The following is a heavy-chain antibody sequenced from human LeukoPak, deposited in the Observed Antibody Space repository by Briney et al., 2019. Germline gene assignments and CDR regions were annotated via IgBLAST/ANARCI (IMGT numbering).Heavy chain of an antibody. D-gene: IGHD2-15*01. CDR1: GGSFSGYY. V-gene: IGHV4-34*01. CDR3: ARDRGGFTYGEYYFDY. J-gene: IGHJ4*02. Sequence: SETLSLTCAVYGGSFSGYYWSWIRQPPGKGLEWIGEINHSGSTNYNPSLKSRVTISVDTSKNQFSLKLSSVTAADTAVYYCARDRGGFTYGEYYFDYWGQGSLVTVSS. CDR2: INHSGST.